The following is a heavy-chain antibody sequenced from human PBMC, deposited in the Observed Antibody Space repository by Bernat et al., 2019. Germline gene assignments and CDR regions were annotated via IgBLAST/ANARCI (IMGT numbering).Heavy chain of an antibody. CDR3: ARNEGGDGSGDWWDGDY. CDR2: IYSSGST. Sequence: QLQLQESGPGLVKPSETLSLTCTVSGGSISSRSYYWGWIRQPPGKGLEWIGRIYSSGSTYYNPSLKSRVTISVDTYKNQFSLKLSSVTAADPAVYYCARNEGGDGSGDWWDGDYWGQGTLVTVSS. V-gene: IGHV4-39*01. J-gene: IGHJ4*02. CDR1: GGSISSRSYY. D-gene: IGHD3-22*01.